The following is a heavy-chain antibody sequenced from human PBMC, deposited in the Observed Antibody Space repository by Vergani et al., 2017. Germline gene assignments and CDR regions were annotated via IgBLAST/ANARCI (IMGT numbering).Heavy chain of an antibody. V-gene: IGHV3-21*01. CDR3: AADPYLLGSGSYPDFYYYGLDV. D-gene: IGHD3-10*01. CDR1: GSTFSSYS. CDR2: ISSSSSYI. Sequence: EVQLVESGGGLVKPGGSLRLSCAASGSTFSSYSMNWVRQAPGKGLEWVSSISSSSSYIYYADSVKGRFTISRDNAKNSLYLQMNSLRAEDTGVYYCAADPYLLGSGSYPDFYYYGLDVWGQGTAVTVSS. J-gene: IGHJ6*02.